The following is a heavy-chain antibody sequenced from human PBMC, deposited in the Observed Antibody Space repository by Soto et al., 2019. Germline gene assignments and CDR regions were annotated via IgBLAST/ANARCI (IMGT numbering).Heavy chain of an antibody. J-gene: IGHJ4*02. CDR1: GGSISSYY. Sequence: SETLSLTCTVSGGSISSYYWSWIRQPPGKGLEWIGYIYYTGNTYYNPSLKSRPTISIDTSENQFSLKLTSVTAADTAVYYGASGHDAYKVLYWGQGTLVTVFS. V-gene: IGHV4-59*12. CDR3: ASGHDAYKVLY. CDR2: IYYTGNT. D-gene: IGHD1-1*01.